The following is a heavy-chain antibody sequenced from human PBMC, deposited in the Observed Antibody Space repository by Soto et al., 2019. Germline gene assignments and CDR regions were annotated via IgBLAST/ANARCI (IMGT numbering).Heavy chain of an antibody. V-gene: IGHV4-39*07. Sequence: PSETLSLTCTVSGGSMRSDNYFWSWIRQPPGKGLEWIGSIYHSGSTYYNPSLKSRVTISVDTSKNQFSLKLSSVTAADMAVYYCARVKGDYDFWSGYQYYFDYWGKGTLVTVSS. J-gene: IGHJ4*02. CDR2: IYHSGST. D-gene: IGHD3-3*01. CDR1: GGSMRSDNYF. CDR3: ARVKGDYDFWSGYQYYFDY.